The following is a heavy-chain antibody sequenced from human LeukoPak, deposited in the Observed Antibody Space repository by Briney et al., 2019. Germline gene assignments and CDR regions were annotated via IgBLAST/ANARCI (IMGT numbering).Heavy chain of an antibody. CDR2: ISDSGANT. D-gene: IGHD1-26*01. CDR3: AKAANEWELLAGYFDY. V-gene: IGHV3-23*01. Sequence: PGESLRLSCAAPGFTLSSYSMNWVRQAPGKGLEWVSIISDSGANTYYADSVKGRFTICSDNYKKTPYLQMNSLRAEDTVEYYFAKAANEWELLAGYFDYWGQGTLVTVSS. CDR1: GFTLSSYS. J-gene: IGHJ4*02.